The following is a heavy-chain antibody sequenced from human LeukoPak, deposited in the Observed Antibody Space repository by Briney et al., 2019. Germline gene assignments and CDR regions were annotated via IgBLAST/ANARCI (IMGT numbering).Heavy chain of an antibody. CDR3: ARHTTVTTGYRYLDY. D-gene: IGHD4-17*01. V-gene: IGHV4-38-2*01. CDR1: GYSISSGYY. Sequence: SETLSLTCAVSGYSISSGYYWGWIRQPPGKGLKWIGSIYHSGSTYYNPSLKSRVTISVDTSKNQFSLKLSSVTAADTAVYYCARHTTVTTGYRYLDYWGQGTLVTVSS. CDR2: IYHSGST. J-gene: IGHJ4*02.